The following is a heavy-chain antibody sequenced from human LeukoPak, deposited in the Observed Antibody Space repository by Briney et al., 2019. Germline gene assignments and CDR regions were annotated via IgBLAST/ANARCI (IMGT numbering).Heavy chain of an antibody. CDR1: GGSVSNGSYY. CDR3: ARGGLLYDTSGYCFDY. V-gene: IGHV4-61*01. D-gene: IGHD3-22*01. Sequence: PSETLSLTCTASGGSVSNGSYYWSWIRQPPGKGLEWIGFIYYSGSTNYNPSLKSRVTISVDTSKNQFSLKLSPVTAADTAVYYCARGGLLYDTSGYCFDYWGQGTLVTVSS. CDR2: IYYSGST. J-gene: IGHJ4*02.